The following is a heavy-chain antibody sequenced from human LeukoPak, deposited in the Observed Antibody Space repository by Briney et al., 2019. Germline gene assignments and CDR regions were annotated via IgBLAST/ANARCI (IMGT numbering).Heavy chain of an antibody. Sequence: GGSLRLSCAASGFTVRSNYMSWVRQAPGKGLEWVSVIYSAGSTYYADSVKGRFTISRDNSKNTLYLQMNSLRAEDTAVYYCAKTAVVITFRFDDWGQGALVTVSS. CDR2: IYSAGST. CDR1: GFTVRSNY. V-gene: IGHV3-53*01. J-gene: IGHJ4*02. CDR3: AKTAVVITFRFDD. D-gene: IGHD4/OR15-4a*01.